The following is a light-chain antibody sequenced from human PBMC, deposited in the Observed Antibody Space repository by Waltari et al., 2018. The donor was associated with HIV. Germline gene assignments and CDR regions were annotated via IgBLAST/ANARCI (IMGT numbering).Light chain of an antibody. CDR2: KAS. V-gene: IGKV2-30*01. CDR1: QSLVYSDGDTY. J-gene: IGKJ1*01. Sequence: DVVMTQSPLSLPVTLGQPASISSRSSQSLVYSDGDTYLSWFHQRPGQSPRRLIYKASNRDSGVPDRFSGSASGTDFTLKISRVEAEDVGVYYCTQLTHWPWTFGQGTKVEI. CDR3: TQLTHWPWT.